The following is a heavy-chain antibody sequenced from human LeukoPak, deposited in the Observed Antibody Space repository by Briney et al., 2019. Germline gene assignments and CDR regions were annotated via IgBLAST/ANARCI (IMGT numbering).Heavy chain of an antibody. D-gene: IGHD4-17*01. CDR3: SRGLHDYGDSNYYFDQ. V-gene: IGHV3-49*03. CDR2: ISKKGYGETT. Sequence: GGSLRLSCTASGFSFGDDAWSWFRQAPGGGLEFVSFISKKGYGETTDYAASVRGRFTISSDDAKSTAYLQMNSLEIEDTALYYCSRGLHDYGDSNYYFDQWGRGTQVTVSS. CDR1: GFSFGDDA. J-gene: IGHJ4*02.